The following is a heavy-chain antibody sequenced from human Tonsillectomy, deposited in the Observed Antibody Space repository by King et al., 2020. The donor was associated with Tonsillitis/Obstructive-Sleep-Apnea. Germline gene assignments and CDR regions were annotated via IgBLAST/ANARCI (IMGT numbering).Heavy chain of an antibody. Sequence: VQLVESGGGLVKPGGSLRLSCAASGFSFSDYYMTWIRQAPGKGLEWVSYISSSSSYTNYADSVKGRFTISRDNAKNSLYLQMNSLRAEDTAVYYWAEYSSSSGVGYWGQGTLVTVSS. CDR2: ISSSSSYT. V-gene: IGHV3-11*05. D-gene: IGHD6-6*01. J-gene: IGHJ4*02. CDR3: AEYSSSSGVGY. CDR1: GFSFSDYY.